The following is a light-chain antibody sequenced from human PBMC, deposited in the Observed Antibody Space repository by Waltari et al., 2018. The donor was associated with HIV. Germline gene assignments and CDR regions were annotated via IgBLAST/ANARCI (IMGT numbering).Light chain of an antibody. CDR1: TSDVGGYNY. J-gene: IGLJ1*01. CDR2: DVS. CDR3: SSFTSDFTFV. Sequence: QSALTQPASVSGSPGQSIAIACTGTTSDVGGYNYVSWFQQHPDEAPKLIIYDVSERPSSISDRFSGSKSANTASLTISGLQPEDEADYYCSSFTSDFTFVFGTGTRVTVL. V-gene: IGLV2-14*01.